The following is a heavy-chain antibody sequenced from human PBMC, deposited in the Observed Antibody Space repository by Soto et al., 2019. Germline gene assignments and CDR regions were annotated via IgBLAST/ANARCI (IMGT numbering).Heavy chain of an antibody. J-gene: IGHJ5*02. CDR2: IYYSGST. V-gene: IGHV4-31*03. Sequence: QVQLQESGPGLVKPSQTLSLTCTVSGGSISSGGYYWSWIRQHPGKGLEWIGYIYYSGSTYYNPFLKSRVTISVATSKNRFSLKLSSVTAAATAVYYCARGERYYFINWFDPWGQGTLVTVSS. CDR1: GGSISSGGYY. D-gene: IGHD3-22*01. CDR3: ARGERYYFINWFDP.